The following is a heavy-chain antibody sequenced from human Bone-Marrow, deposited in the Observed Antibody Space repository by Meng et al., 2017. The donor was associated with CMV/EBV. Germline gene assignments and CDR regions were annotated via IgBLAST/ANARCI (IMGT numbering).Heavy chain of an antibody. Sequence: SETLSLTCTVSGGSISSSSYYWGWIRQPPGKGLEWIGSIYYSGSTYYNPSLKSRVTISVDTSKNQFSLKLSSVTAADTAVYYCARDRVQLERDWFDPWGQGTLVTVSS. V-gene: IGHV4-39*07. D-gene: IGHD1-1*01. J-gene: IGHJ5*02. CDR2: IYYSGST. CDR1: GGSISSSSYY. CDR3: ARDRVQLERDWFDP.